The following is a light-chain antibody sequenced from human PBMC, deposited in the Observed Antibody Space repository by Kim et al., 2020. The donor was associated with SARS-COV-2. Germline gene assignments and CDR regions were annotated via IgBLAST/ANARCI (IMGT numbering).Light chain of an antibody. Sequence: EIVLTQSPATLSLSPGERATLSCRASQSISSYLAWYQQKPGQAPRLLMYDASNRATGIPARFSGSGSGTDFTLTISSLEPEDFAVYYCQQRSATFGQGTRLEIK. CDR3: QQRSAT. V-gene: IGKV3-11*01. CDR2: DAS. CDR1: QSISSY. J-gene: IGKJ5*01.